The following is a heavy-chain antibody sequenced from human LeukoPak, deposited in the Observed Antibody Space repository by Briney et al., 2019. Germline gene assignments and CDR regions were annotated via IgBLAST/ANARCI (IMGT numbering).Heavy chain of an antibody. D-gene: IGHD2-2*01. Sequence: PGGSLRLSCAASGFAFNTYATSWVRQAPGTGLVWVSHISGSGDDTDYADPVKGRFTISRDNSKNTLYLQINSLRAEDTAIYYCAKKGCTSNRCYVNSWGPGTLVTVSS. CDR2: ISGSGDDT. J-gene: IGHJ5*01. V-gene: IGHV3-23*01. CDR1: GFAFNTYA. CDR3: AKKGCTSNRCYVNS.